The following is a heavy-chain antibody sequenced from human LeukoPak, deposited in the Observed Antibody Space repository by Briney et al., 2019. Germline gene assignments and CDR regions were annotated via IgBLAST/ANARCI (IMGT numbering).Heavy chain of an antibody. CDR3: ASRWVPYSSGWIAFDI. V-gene: IGHV4-61*08. CDR1: GGSISSGGYY. D-gene: IGHD6-19*01. CDR2: IYYSGST. Sequence: PSETLSLTCTVSGGSISSGGYYWSWIRQPPGKGLEWIGYIYYSGSTNYNPSLKSQVTISVDTSKNQFSLKLSSVTAADTAVYYCASRWVPYSSGWIAFDIWGQGTMVTVSS. J-gene: IGHJ3*02.